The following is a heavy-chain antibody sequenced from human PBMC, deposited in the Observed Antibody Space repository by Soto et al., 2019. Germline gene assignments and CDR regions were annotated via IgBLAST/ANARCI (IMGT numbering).Heavy chain of an antibody. CDR1: GFSLSTTSVG. V-gene: IGHV2-5*02. Sequence: QIILKESGPTLVKPTQTLTLTCSFSGFSLSTTSVGVGWIRQPPGKALQWLALIYWDGDKRYSPSQKRRLTITKATSKTQVFLTMTNRDPVDTGTYYCVYMPPQQWMSSNVWGQGTVVIVSS. J-gene: IGHJ3*01. CDR2: IYWDGDK. CDR3: VYMPPQQWMSSNV. D-gene: IGHD6-19*01.